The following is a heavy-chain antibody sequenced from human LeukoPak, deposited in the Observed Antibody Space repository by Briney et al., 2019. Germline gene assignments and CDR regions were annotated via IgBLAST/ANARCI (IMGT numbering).Heavy chain of an antibody. CDR1: GFTVSSNY. D-gene: IGHD5-12*01. J-gene: IGHJ4*02. Sequence: AGGSLRLSCAASGFTVSSNYMSWVRQAPGKGLEWVSVIYSGGSTYYADSVKGRFTIPRDNSKNTLYLQMNSLRAEDTAVYYCASGYDFENPAFDYWGQGTLVTVSS. CDR3: ASGYDFENPAFDY. V-gene: IGHV3-66*01. CDR2: IYSGGST.